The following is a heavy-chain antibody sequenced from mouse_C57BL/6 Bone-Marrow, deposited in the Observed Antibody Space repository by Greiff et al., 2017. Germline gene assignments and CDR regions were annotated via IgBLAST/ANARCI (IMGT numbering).Heavy chain of an antibody. Sequence: VQLQQSGAELVKPGASVKLSCKASGYTFTSYWMPWVKQRPGQGLEWIGMIHPNSGSTNYNEKFKSKATLTVDKSSSTAYMQLSSLTSEDSAVYYGARGLLRFFGYWGQGTTLTVSS. CDR1: GYTFTSYW. CDR2: IHPNSGST. D-gene: IGHD1-1*01. V-gene: IGHV1-64*01. J-gene: IGHJ2*01. CDR3: ARGLLRFFGY.